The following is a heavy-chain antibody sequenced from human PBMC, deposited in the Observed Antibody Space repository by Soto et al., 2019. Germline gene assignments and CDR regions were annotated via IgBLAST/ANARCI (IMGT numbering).Heavy chain of an antibody. CDR2: IGGISSTI. CDR3: ARDSAYAFDI. V-gene: IGHV3-48*01. J-gene: IGHJ3*02. Sequence: EVQLVESGGGLVQPGGSLRLSCAASGFTFSDYSMNWVRQAPGKGLEWVSYIGGISSTISYADSVKGRFTISRDNAKNSLFLQMNSPRADDTAVYYCARDSAYAFDIWGQGTMVTVSS. CDR1: GFTFSDYS.